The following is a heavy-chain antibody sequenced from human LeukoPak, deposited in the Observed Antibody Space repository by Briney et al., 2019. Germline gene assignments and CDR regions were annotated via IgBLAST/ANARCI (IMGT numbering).Heavy chain of an antibody. J-gene: IGHJ3*02. D-gene: IGHD3-10*01. CDR2: INHSGST. CDR3: ARDLVLLPFDI. V-gene: IGHV4-34*01. CDR1: GGSFSGYY. Sequence: SETLSLTCAVYGGSFSGYYWSWIRQPPGKGLEWIGEINHSGSTNYNPSLKSRVTISVDTSKNQFSLKLSSVTAADTAVYYCARDLVLLPFDIWGQGTMVTVSS.